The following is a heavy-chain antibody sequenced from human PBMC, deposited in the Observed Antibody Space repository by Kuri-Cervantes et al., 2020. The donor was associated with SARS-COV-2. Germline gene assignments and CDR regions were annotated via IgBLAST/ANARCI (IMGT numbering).Heavy chain of an antibody. J-gene: IGHJ6*02. Sequence: ASVKVSCKASGYTFTSYGISWVRQAPGQRLEWMGWISAYNGNTNYAQKLQGRVTMTTDTSTSTAYMELRSLRSDDTAVYYCARDLGPYGLEAASYSSSGYYGMDVWGQGTTVTVSS. V-gene: IGHV1-18*04. CDR1: GYTFTSYG. D-gene: IGHD6-6*01. CDR2: ISAYNGNT. CDR3: ARDLGPYGLEAASYSSSGYYGMDV.